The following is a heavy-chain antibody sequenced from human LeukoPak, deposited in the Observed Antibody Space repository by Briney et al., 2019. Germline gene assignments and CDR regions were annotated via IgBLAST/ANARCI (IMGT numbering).Heavy chain of an antibody. D-gene: IGHD6-19*01. J-gene: IGHJ4*02. CDR1: GYAFTGDY. CDR2: INPNSGGT. Sequence: GASVKVSCKAYGYAFTGDYMHWVRQAPGQGLEWMGWINPNSGGTKYAQKFQGRVTMTRDTSISTAYMEVSSLRSDDTAVYYCARDPGRGWSLGYWGQGTLVTVSS. V-gene: IGHV1-2*02. CDR3: ARDPGRGWSLGY.